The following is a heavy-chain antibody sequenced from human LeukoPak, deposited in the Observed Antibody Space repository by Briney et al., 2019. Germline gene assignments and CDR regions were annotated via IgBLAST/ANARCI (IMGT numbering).Heavy chain of an antibody. CDR2: INPSGGST. V-gene: IGHV1-46*01. Sequence: ASVKVSCKASGYTFTSYYMHWVRQAPGQGLEWMGIINPSGGSTSYAQKFQGRVTMTRDTSTSTVYMELSSLRSEDTAVYYCARECCYDILTGYCSSGHFDYWGQGTLVTVSS. CDR1: GYTFTSYY. CDR3: ARECCYDILTGYCSSGHFDY. D-gene: IGHD3-9*01. J-gene: IGHJ4*02.